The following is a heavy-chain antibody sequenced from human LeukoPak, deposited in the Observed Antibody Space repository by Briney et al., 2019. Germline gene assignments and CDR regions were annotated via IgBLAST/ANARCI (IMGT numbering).Heavy chain of an antibody. CDR1: GFTVSSNY. J-gene: IGHJ4*02. Sequence: GGSLRLSCAASGFTVSSNYMSWVRQAPGKGLEWVSVIYSGGSTYYADSVKGRFTISRDNSKNTLYLQMNSLRAEDTAVYYCARDRVYRFFDYWGQGTLVTVSS. CDR2: IYSGGST. D-gene: IGHD1-14*01. V-gene: IGHV3-53*01. CDR3: ARDRVYRFFDY.